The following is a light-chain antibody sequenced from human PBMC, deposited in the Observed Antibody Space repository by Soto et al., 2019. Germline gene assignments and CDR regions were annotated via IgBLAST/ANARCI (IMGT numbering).Light chain of an antibody. J-gene: IGKJ1*01. CDR2: KAS. V-gene: IGKV1-5*03. CDR1: QSISSW. Sequence: DIQMTQSPSTLSASVGDRVTITCRASQSISSWLAWYQQKPGKAPKLLIYKASSLESGVPSRFSGGGSGTEFTLTISSLQPDDFATYYCQQYNSYGTFGQGTKVEIK. CDR3: QQYNSYGT.